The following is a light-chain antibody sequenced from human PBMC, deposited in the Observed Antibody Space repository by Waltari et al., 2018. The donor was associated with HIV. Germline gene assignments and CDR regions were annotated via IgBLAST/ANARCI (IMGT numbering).Light chain of an antibody. Sequence: QFVLTQAPSVSAAPGQNVTISCSGSSSNIGNNYVSWYQHFPGTAPKLLIYDINQRPSAIPDRFSGSKSGTSATLAIAGLQTGDEADYYCGTWDSSLSVGLFGGGTKVTVL. CDR2: DIN. J-gene: IGLJ3*02. V-gene: IGLV1-51*01. CDR1: SSNIGNNY. CDR3: GTWDSSLSVGL.